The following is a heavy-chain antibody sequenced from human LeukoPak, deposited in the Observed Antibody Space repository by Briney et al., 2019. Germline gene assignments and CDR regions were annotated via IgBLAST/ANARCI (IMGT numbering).Heavy chain of an antibody. D-gene: IGHD6-13*01. CDR3: AKGHSIAAAGTGWFDP. J-gene: IGHJ5*02. CDR1: GFTFINYA. CDR2: IRGNGGTT. V-gene: IGHV3-23*01. Sequence: GGSLRLSCAASGFTFINYAMTWVRQAPGKGLEWVSRIRGNGGTTYYAGSVKGRFTISRDNPKNTLFLQMNSLRAEDTAAYYCAKGHSIAAAGTGWFDPWGQGTLVTVSS.